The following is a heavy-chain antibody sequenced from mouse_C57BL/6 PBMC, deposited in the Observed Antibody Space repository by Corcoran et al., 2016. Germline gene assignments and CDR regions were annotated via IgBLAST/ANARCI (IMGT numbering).Heavy chain of an antibody. D-gene: IGHD6-1*01. V-gene: IGHV1-76*01. Sequence: QVQLKQSGAELVRPGASVKLSCKASGYTFTDYYINWVKQRPGQGLEWIARIYPGSGNTYYNEKFKGKATLTADKSSSTAYMELRSLTSEDSAVYFCARTGQPEEKNYWGQGTTLTVSS. CDR1: GYTFTDYY. CDR3: ARTGQPEEKNY. J-gene: IGHJ2*01. CDR2: IYPGSGNT.